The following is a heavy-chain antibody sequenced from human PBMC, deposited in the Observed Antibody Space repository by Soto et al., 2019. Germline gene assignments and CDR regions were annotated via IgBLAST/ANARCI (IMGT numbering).Heavy chain of an antibody. V-gene: IGHV4-34*01. J-gene: IGHJ4*02. CDR1: GQSFSGHS. CDR3: ARGSGIVALPGELEDVKYDY. Sequence: QVQLQQWGAGLVKPSETLSLSCAVYGQSFSGHSWAWIRQPPGKGLEWLGEINESGSTYYNPSLSRRVTISTDTSKNQFSLNLSSVSAADTAAYFCARGSGIVALPGELEDVKYDYWGQGTLVNVSS. CDR2: INESGST. D-gene: IGHD1-1*01.